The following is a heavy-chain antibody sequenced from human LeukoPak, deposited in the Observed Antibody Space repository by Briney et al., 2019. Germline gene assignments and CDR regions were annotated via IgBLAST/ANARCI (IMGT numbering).Heavy chain of an antibody. D-gene: IGHD6-13*01. J-gene: IGHJ4*02. CDR3: ARDPRIAAASDY. CDR2: IKQDGSEK. Sequence: GGSLRLSCAASGFTFSSCWMSWVRQAPGKGLEWVASIKQDGSEKYYVDSVKGRFTISRDNAKNSLYLQMNSLRAEDTAVYYCARDPRIAAASDYWGQGTLVTVSS. V-gene: IGHV3-7*01. CDR1: GFTFSSCW.